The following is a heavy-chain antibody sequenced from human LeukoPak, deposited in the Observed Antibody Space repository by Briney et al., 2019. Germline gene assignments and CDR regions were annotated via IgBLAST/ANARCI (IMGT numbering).Heavy chain of an antibody. J-gene: IGHJ4*02. CDR2: ISTSSSYI. CDR1: GFTFSSYS. Sequence: GGSLRLSCAASGFTFSSYSMNWVRQAPGKGLEWVSSISTSSSYIHYADSVKGRFTISRDNAKNSLYLQMNSLRAEDTAVYYCARGRRLYGYSSSWYGFFDYWGQGTLVTVSS. V-gene: IGHV3-21*01. CDR3: ARGRRLYGYSSSWYGFFDY. D-gene: IGHD6-13*01.